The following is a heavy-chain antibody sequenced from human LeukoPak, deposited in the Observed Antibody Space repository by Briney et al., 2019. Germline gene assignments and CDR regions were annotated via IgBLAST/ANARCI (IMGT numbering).Heavy chain of an antibody. D-gene: IGHD3-16*02. CDR2: INPNSGGT. J-gene: IGHJ5*02. CDR1: GYTFTGYY. CDR3: AREWDDYVWGSYRKPRGWFDP. V-gene: IGHV1-2*04. Sequence: RASVKASRKASGYTFTGYYMHWVRQAPGQGREWVGWINPNSGGTNYAQKFQGWVTMTRDTSISTAYMELSRLRSDDTAVYYCAREWDDYVWGSYRKPRGWFDPWGQGTLVTVSS.